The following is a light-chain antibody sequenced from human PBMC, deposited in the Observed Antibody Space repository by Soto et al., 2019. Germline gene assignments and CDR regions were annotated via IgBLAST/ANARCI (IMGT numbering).Light chain of an antibody. CDR1: RSISSY. V-gene: IGKV1-39*01. Sequence: DIQMTQSPSSLSASVGDRVTITCRASRSISSYLNWYQQRPGKAPNLLIYATSSLQTGVPSRFSGSGSGTDFTLTISSLQPGDFATYYCQQSYSAPAFGQGTRLEIK. CDR2: ATS. J-gene: IGKJ5*01. CDR3: QQSYSAPA.